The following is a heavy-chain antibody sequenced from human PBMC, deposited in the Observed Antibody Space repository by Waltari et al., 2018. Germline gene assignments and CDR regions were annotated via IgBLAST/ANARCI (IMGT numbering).Heavy chain of an antibody. V-gene: IGHV4-4*02. CDR2: IYHSGST. D-gene: IGHD1-26*01. CDR3: ARAKGGGSLPRWFDP. CDR1: GGSISSSNR. J-gene: IGHJ5*02. Sequence: QVQLQESGPGLVKPSGTLSLTCAVSGGSISSSNRWSWVRQPPGKGLEWIGEIYHSGSTNYNPSLKSRVTISVDKSKNQFSLKLSSVTAADTAVYYCARAKGGGSLPRWFDPWGQGTLVTVSS.